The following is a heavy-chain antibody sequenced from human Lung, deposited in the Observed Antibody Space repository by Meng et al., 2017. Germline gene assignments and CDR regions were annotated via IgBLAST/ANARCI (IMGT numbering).Heavy chain of an antibody. D-gene: IGHD6-19*01. CDR2: INPSTGTT. CDR1: GYTFTSYY. J-gene: IGHJ4*02. V-gene: IGHV1-46*04. Sequence: QVQLVQSGAEVKKPGASVMVSCKAAGYTFTSYYIHWVRQAPGQGLEWMGIINPSTGTTTYAQNLQGRVTMTRDTSTSTVYMELSSLRSEDTAVYYCARDCLAGYTSGWQFDYWGQGTLVTVSS. CDR3: ARDCLAGYTSGWQFDY.